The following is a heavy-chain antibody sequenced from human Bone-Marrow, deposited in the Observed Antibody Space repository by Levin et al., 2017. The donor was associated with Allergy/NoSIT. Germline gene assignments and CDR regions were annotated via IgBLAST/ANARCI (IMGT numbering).Heavy chain of an antibody. CDR2: IWYDGSNK. CDR1: GFTFSSYG. J-gene: IGHJ5*02. D-gene: IGHD6-13*01. Sequence: GESLKISCAASGFTFSSYGMHWVRQAPGKGLEWVAVIWYDGSNKYYADSVKGRFTISRDNSKNTLYLQMNSLRAEDTAVYYCARDKNSAAGRNWFDPWGQGTLVTVSS. CDR3: ARDKNSAAGRNWFDP. V-gene: IGHV3-33*01.